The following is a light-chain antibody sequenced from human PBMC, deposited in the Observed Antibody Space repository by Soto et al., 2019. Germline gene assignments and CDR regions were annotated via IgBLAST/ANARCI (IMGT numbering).Light chain of an antibody. V-gene: IGKV3-11*01. CDR3: QQHSHWPPWT. CDR2: GAS. Sequence: EVVLTQSPATLSLSPGERATLSCRASQNVRTFLDWYQQKPGQAPRLLIYGASNRATGIPARYSGSGSGPDFTHTISRLEPEDFAVYYCQQHSHWPPWTFGQGTRVEIQ. CDR1: QNVRTF. J-gene: IGKJ1*01.